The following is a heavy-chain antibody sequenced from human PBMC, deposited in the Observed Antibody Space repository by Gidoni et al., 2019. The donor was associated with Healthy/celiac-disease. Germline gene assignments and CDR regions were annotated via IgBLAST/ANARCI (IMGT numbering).Heavy chain of an antibody. V-gene: IGHV3-30*18. D-gene: IGHD1-26*01. CDR1: FTFRSYG. CDR3: AKDRGGSYPYFDY. Sequence: QVQLVESGGGVVQPGFTFRSYGMHWVRQAPGKGLAWVAVISYDGSNKYYADSVKGRFTISRDNSKNTLYLQMNSLRAEDTAVYYCAKDRGGSYPYFDYWGQGTLVTVSS. CDR2: ISYDGSNK. J-gene: IGHJ4*02.